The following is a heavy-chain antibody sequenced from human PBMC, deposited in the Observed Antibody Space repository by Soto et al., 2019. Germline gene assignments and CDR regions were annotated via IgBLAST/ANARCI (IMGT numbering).Heavy chain of an antibody. CDR1: GGTFSSYA. CDR2: IIPIFGTA. CDR3: ARGRLGYYDSSGYYYGNDAFDI. Sequence: QVQLVQSGAEVKKPGSSVKVSCKASGGTFSSYAISWVRQAPGQGLEWMGGIIPIFGTANYAQKFQGRVTSTADKSTSTACMELRSLRSEETAVYYCARGRLGYYDSSGYYYGNDAFDIWGQGTMVTVSS. D-gene: IGHD3-22*01. V-gene: IGHV1-69*06. J-gene: IGHJ3*02.